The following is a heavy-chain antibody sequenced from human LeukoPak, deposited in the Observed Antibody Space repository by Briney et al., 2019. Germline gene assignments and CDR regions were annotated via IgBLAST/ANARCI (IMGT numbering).Heavy chain of an antibody. CDR3: ARDYGGNSVYYYYMDI. D-gene: IGHD4-23*01. Sequence: GRSLRLSCAASGFSFFNYGMHWVRQAPGKGLDWVAVIWNDGSYKYYADSVKGRFTISRDNPKNTLYLQMNSLRAEDTAVYYCARDYGGNSVYYYYMDIWGKGTTVTVSS. J-gene: IGHJ6*03. V-gene: IGHV3-33*01. CDR2: IWNDGSYK. CDR1: GFSFFNYG.